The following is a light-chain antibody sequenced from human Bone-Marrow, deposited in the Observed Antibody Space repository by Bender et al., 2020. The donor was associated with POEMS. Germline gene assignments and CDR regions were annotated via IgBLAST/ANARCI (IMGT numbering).Light chain of an antibody. J-gene: IGLJ3*02. CDR1: SSNIGNNG. CDR3: SAWDDSLSGWV. CDR2: DDD. V-gene: IGLV1-36*01. Sequence: QSVVTQPPSLSEAPRQRVTTSCSGSSSNIGNNGVNWYQQLPGEAHQLLIYDDDLLTPGVSDRFSASKAGTSASLAISELQSEDEALYYCSAWDDSLSGWVFGGGTKLTVL.